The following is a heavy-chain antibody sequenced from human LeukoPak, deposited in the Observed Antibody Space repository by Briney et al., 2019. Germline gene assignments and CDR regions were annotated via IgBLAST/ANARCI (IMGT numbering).Heavy chain of an antibody. J-gene: IGHJ5*02. V-gene: IGHV4-59*01. CDR3: ARDLAVTTGNWFDP. CDR2: IYYSGST. CDR1: GGSISGYY. Sequence: TSETLSLTCTVSGGSISGYYWSWIRQPPGKGLEWIGYIYYSGSTNYNPSLKSRVTISVDTSKNQFSLKLSSVTAADTAVYYCARDLAVTTGNWFDPWGQGTLVTVSS. D-gene: IGHD4-17*01.